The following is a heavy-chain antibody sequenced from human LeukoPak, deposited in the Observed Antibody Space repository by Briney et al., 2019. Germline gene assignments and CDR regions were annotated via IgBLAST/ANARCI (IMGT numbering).Heavy chain of an antibody. CDR1: GFSFSGHW. CDR3: ARGPNSNWSGLDF. Sequence: GGSLRLSCTASGFSFSGHWMHWARQLPGKGLAWVSRISPTGSTTSYADSVKGRFTVSRDNAKNTLYLQVNNLRAEDTAVYYCARGPNSNWSGLDFWGQGTLLTVSS. D-gene: IGHD6-6*01. J-gene: IGHJ4*02. V-gene: IGHV3-74*01. CDR2: ISPTGSTT.